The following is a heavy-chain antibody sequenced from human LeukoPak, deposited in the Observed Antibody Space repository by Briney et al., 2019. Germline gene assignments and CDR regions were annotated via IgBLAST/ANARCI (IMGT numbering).Heavy chain of an antibody. CDR2: FDPEDGET. D-gene: IGHD3-10*01. J-gene: IGHJ4*02. CDR3: ATWFFGSGSYTLDY. CDR1: GYTLTELS. V-gene: IGHV1-24*01. Sequence: GASVKVSCKVSGYTLTELSMHWVRQAPGKGLEWMGGFDPEDGETIYAQKFQGRVTMTEDTSTDTAYMELGSLRSEDTAVYYCATWFFGSGSYTLDYWGQGPLVTVSS.